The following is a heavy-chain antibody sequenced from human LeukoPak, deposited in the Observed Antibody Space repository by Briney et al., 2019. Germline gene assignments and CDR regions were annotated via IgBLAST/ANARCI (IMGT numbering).Heavy chain of an antibody. CDR3: ARGRGARGWFDP. CDR1: GYTFTSYD. V-gene: IGHV1-8*01. CDR2: MNPNRGNT. J-gene: IGHJ5*02. Sequence: GASVKVSCKASGYTFTSYDINWVRQATGQGLEWMGWMNPNRGNTGYAQKFQGRVTMTRNTSVSTAYMELSSLRSEDTAVYYCARGRGARGWFDPWGQGTLVTVSS.